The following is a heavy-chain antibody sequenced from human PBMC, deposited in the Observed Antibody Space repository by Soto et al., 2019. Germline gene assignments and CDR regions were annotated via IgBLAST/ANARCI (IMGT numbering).Heavy chain of an antibody. CDR2: IGDRSIVT. D-gene: IGHD2-21*01. J-gene: IGHJ3*02. CDR3: AKKEGLLGNGALDI. CDR1: GFAFSSYG. V-gene: IGHV3-23*01. Sequence: EVQLLESGGGLVQPGGSLRLSCVASGFAFSSYGMSWVRQAPGKGPEWVSHIGDRSIVTYYAESVKGRFTISRDNSRNTLYLQMNSLRVEDTAVYYCAKKEGLLGNGALDIWGQGTMVIASS.